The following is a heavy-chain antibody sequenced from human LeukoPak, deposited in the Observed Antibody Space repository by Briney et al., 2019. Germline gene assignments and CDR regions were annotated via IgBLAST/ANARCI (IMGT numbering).Heavy chain of an antibody. Sequence: GGSLRLSCVASGFTLDRYAMHWVRQAPGKGLEWVAGFSLDTDRIDYADSVKGRFTVSKDDAKKTLYLLMNNLRTEDTALYFCTKDITPGGADVWGQGTTVTVSS. CDR2: FSLDTDRI. CDR3: TKDITPGGADV. J-gene: IGHJ6*02. V-gene: IGHV3-9*01. CDR1: GFTLDRYA. D-gene: IGHD3-10*01.